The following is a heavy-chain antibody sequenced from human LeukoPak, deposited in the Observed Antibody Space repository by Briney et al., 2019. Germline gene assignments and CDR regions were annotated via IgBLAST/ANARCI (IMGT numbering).Heavy chain of an antibody. D-gene: IGHD6-6*01. Sequence: GGSLRLSCAASGFTFSSYRMHWVRQAPGEGLVWVSRISSDASSRSYADSVKGRFTISRDNSKNTEYLQMNSLRTEDTAVYYCARDPSSSSSVGGYLDYWGQGTLVTVSS. CDR3: ARDPSSSSSVGGYLDY. J-gene: IGHJ4*02. CDR1: GFTFSSYR. V-gene: IGHV3-74*01. CDR2: ISSDASSR.